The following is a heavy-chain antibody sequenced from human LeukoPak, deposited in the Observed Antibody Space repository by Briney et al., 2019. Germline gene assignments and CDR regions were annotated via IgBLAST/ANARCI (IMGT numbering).Heavy chain of an antibody. CDR2: ISSSGSTI. D-gene: IGHD1-7*01. CDR1: GFTFSSYE. V-gene: IGHV3-48*03. CDR3: ARDVDPWNFFDAFDI. Sequence: GGSLRLSCAASGFTFSSYEMNWVRQAPGKGLEWVSYISSSGSTIYYADSVKGRFTISRDNAKNSLHLQMNSLRAEDTAVYYCARDVDPWNFFDAFDIWGQGTMVTVSS. J-gene: IGHJ3*02.